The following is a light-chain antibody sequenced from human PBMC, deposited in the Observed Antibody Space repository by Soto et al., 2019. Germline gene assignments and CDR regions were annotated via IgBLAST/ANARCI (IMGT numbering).Light chain of an antibody. CDR2: GSS. CDR1: QSVTNDY. CDR3: QQYGTSPYT. Sequence: EIVLTQSPGTLSLSPGERATLSCRASQSVTNDYLAWYQQKPGQAPRLLIYGSSNRATGIPDRFSGSWSGTDFTLAISRLEPEDFAVYSCQQYGTSPYTFGQGTKLEIK. J-gene: IGKJ2*01. V-gene: IGKV3-20*01.